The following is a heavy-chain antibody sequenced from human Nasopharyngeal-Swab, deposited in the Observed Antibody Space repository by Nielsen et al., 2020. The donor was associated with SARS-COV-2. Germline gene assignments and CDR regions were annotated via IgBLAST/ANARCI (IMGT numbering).Heavy chain of an antibody. D-gene: IGHD3-3*01. CDR1: GGSISSSNW. Sequence: SETLSLTCAVSGGSISSSNWWSWVRQPPGKGLEWIGEIYHSGSPHYNPSLQSRVTISVDKSKNQFSLKLSSVTAADTAVYYCARVGRFLEWLLSTNYYYYMDVWGKGTTVTVSS. CDR2: IYHSGSP. CDR3: ARVGRFLEWLLSTNYYYYMDV. V-gene: IGHV4-4*02. J-gene: IGHJ6*03.